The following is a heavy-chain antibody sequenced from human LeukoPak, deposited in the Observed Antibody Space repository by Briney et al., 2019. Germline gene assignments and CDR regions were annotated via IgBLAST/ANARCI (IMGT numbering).Heavy chain of an antibody. CDR1: GFTFSSYG. J-gene: IGHJ6*02. Sequence: PGGSLRLSCAASGFTFSSYGMHWVRQAPGKGLEWVAFIRYDGSNKYYADSVEGRFTISRDNSKNTLYLQMNSLRAEDTAVYYCASRPGYYYYGMDVWGQGTTVTVSS. CDR2: IRYDGSNK. V-gene: IGHV3-30*02. D-gene: IGHD1-14*01. CDR3: ASRPGYYYYGMDV.